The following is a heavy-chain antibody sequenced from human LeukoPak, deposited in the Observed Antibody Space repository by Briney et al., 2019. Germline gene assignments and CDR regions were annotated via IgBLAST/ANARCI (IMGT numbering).Heavy chain of an antibody. J-gene: IGHJ4*02. D-gene: IGHD3-22*01. V-gene: IGHV4-39*07. CDR1: GGSISSSSYY. Sequence: PSETLSLTCTVSGGSISSSSYYWGWIRQPPGKGLEWIGSIYHSGSTYYNPSLKSRVTISVDTSKNQFSLKLSSVTAADTAVYYCARGDYYDSSGYYYASYYFDYWGQGTLVTISS. CDR3: ARGDYYDSSGYYYASYYFDY. CDR2: IYHSGST.